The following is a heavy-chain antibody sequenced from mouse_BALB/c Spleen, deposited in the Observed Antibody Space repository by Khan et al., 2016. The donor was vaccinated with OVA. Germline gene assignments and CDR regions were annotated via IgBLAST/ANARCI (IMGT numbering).Heavy chain of an antibody. CDR2: IYPGNGYT. V-gene: IGHV1S134*01. J-gene: IGHJ2*01. CDR3: TAAYYRYYLDY. CDR1: GNIFTSYG. Sequence: VQLQQPGAELGRPGSSVKLSCKTSGNIFTSYGIKWVKQRPGQGLEWIGYIYPGNGYTEYSEKFKGKATLTSDKSSNTAYMQLRSLTSEDSAIYFCTAAYYRYYLDYWGQGTTLTVSS. D-gene: IGHD2-14*01.